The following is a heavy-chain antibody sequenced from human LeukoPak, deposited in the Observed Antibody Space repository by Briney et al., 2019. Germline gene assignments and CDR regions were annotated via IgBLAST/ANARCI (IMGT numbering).Heavy chain of an antibody. V-gene: IGHV4-61*01. CDR1: GGSVSSGSYY. J-gene: IGHJ6*02. Sequence: SETLSLTCTVSGGSVSSGSYYWSWIRQPPGKGLERIGYIYYSGSTNYNPSLKSRVTISVDTSKNQFSLKLSSVTAADTAVYYCARAEGIAVAGYYYYGMDVWGQGTTVTVSS. D-gene: IGHD6-19*01. CDR3: ARAEGIAVAGYYYYGMDV. CDR2: IYYSGST.